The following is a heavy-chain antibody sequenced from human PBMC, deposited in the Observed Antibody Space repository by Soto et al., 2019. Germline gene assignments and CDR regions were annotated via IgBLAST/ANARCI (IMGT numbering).Heavy chain of an antibody. V-gene: IGHV3-11*01. CDR3: ARLGGDYNRKWYWFDS. Sequence: QVQLVESGGGLVKPGGSLRLPCAASGFTFSDYYMSWIRQAPGKGLQWVSYISSRGTLSKYADSVKGRFAISRDNAQKSLFLQLDSLRDEDTAVYFCARLGGDYNRKWYWFDSWGQGTQVTVSS. J-gene: IGHJ5*01. CDR1: GFTFSDYY. CDR2: ISSRGTLS. D-gene: IGHD4-17*01.